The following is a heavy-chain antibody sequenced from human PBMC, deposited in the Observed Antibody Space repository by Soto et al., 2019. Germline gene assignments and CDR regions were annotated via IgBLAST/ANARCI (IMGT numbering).Heavy chain of an antibody. CDR1: GYTFTSYG. CDR2: ISAYNGNT. D-gene: IGHD1-7*01. V-gene: IGHV1-18*01. Sequence: ASVKVSCKASGYTFTSYGISWVRQAPGQGLEWMGWISAYNGNTNYAQKFQGRVTMTTDTSTSTAYMELRSLRSDDTAVYYCARSSKGTGPTVWFDPWGQGTLVTVSS. J-gene: IGHJ5*02. CDR3: ARSSKGTGPTVWFDP.